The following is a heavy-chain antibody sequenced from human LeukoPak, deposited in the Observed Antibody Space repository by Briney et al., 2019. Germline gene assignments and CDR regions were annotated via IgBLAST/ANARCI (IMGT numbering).Heavy chain of an antibody. CDR1: SDSISSSY. CDR2: IYYSGST. J-gene: IGHJ1*01. CDR3: ARGYCSSTICFQYFHH. D-gene: IGHD2-2*01. Sequence: PSETLSLTCTVSSDSISSSYWSWIRQPPGKGLESIGYIYYSGSTNYNPSLKSRVAISVDTSKNQFSLKLTSVTAADTAVYYCARGYCSSTICFQYFHHWGQGTLVTVSS. V-gene: IGHV4-59*01.